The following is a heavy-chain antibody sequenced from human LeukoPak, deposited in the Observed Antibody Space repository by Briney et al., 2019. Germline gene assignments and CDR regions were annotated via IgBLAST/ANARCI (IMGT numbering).Heavy chain of an antibody. Sequence: PGGSLSLSCAASGFIFRSHWMTWVRQAPGQGLEWVANIKTDGSEKFYMDALKGLFTISRDNAKSTMYLQMNSLRAEDTAVYYCVRFRRDYYYGLDVWGQGTTVTVSS. CDR1: GFIFRSHW. V-gene: IGHV3-7*01. J-gene: IGHJ6*02. CDR3: VRFRRDYYYGLDV. CDR2: IKTDGSEK.